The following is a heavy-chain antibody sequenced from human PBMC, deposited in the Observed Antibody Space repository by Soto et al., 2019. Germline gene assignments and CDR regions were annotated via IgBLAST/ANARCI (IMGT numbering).Heavy chain of an antibody. Sequence: QVQLVQSGAEVKKPGSSVKVSCKASGGTFSSYAISWVRQAPGQGLEWMGGIIPIFGTANYAQKFQGRVTITADEXTXIAYMELSSLRSEDTAVYYCARVTQRYSIRGWYFDLWGRGTLVTVSS. CDR2: IIPIFGTA. J-gene: IGHJ2*01. D-gene: IGHD6-13*01. CDR3: ARVTQRYSIRGWYFDL. CDR1: GGTFSSYA. V-gene: IGHV1-69*12.